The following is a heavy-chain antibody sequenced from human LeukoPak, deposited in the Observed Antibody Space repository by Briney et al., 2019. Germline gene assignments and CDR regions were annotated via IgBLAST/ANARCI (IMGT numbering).Heavy chain of an antibody. J-gene: IGHJ5*02. D-gene: IGHD3-10*01. V-gene: IGHV4-38-2*02. CDR2: TSHSDSP. CDR1: GMSITSRHY. Sequence: PAETLSLTCSVSGMSITSRHYWGWIRQPPGKGLEWNGSTSHSDSPYYNPSLESRVTISPDTSRNQFSLKLTSVTAADTAVYYCARDLGETSLPNWFDPWGQGTLVTVSS. CDR3: ARDLGETSLPNWFDP.